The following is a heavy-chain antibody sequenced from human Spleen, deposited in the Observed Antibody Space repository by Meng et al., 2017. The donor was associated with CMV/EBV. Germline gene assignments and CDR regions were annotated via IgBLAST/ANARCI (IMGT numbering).Heavy chain of an antibody. V-gene: IGHV3-21*06. CDR3: ARDKLTFGYEAMSASYFDP. D-gene: IGHD5-12*01. J-gene: IGHJ5*02. Sequence: GGSLRLSCAGSRFPLKRFTMNWLRQGPGKGLEWVSSVSSDSDYRTHAESVKGRFTVSRDDAMNSLNLQMDSLRVDDTAVYYCARDKLTFGYEAMSASYFDPWGQGTLVTVSS. CDR1: RFPLKRFT. CDR2: VSSDSDYR.